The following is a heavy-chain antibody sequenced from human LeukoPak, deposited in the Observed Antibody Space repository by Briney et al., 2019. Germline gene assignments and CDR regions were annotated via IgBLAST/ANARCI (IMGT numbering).Heavy chain of an antibody. Sequence: KSGGSLRLSCAASGFTFSSYSMNWVRQAPGKGLEWVSSISSSSSYIYYADSVKGRFTISRDNAKNSLYLQMNSLRAEDTAVYYCAGPHLVEMATIYYWGQGTLVTVSS. V-gene: IGHV3-21*01. CDR3: AGPHLVEMATIYY. J-gene: IGHJ4*02. CDR2: ISSSSSYI. CDR1: GFTFSSYS. D-gene: IGHD5-24*01.